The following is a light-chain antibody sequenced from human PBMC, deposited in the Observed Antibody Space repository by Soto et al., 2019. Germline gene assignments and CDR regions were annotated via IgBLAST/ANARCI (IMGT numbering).Light chain of an antibody. V-gene: IGKV1-6*01. J-gene: IGKJ1*01. CDR2: AAS. CDR3: LQDYNYPRT. CDR1: QGIRNY. Sequence: ASQMTQTQSSLSASVGYRVTITCRASQGIRNYLGWYQQKPGKAPKLLIYAASTLQSGVPSRFSGSGSDTDFTLSINNLQPEDFATYYCLQDYNYPRTFGQGTKV.